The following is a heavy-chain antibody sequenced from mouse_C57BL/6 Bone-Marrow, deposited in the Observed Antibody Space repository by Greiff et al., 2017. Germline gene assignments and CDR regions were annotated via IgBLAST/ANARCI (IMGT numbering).Heavy chain of an antibody. CDR1: GYTFTSYW. V-gene: IGHV1-64*01. Sequence: QVQLQQPGPELVKPGASVKLSCKASGYTFTSYWMHWVKQRPGQGLEWIGMIHPKSGSTNYNEKFKSKATLTVDKSSSTAYMQLSSLTSEDSAVDYCAVWGPLWVRPSDYWGQGTTLTVSS. CDR3: AVWGPLWVRPSDY. J-gene: IGHJ2*01. D-gene: IGHD2-14*01. CDR2: IHPKSGST.